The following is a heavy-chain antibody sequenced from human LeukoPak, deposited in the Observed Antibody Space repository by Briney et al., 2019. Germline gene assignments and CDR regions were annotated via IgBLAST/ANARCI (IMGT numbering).Heavy chain of an antibody. Sequence: ASVKVSCKASGYTFTGYYMHRVRQAPGQGLEWMGWINPNSGGTNYAQRFQGRVTMTRDTSISTAYMELSRLRSDDTAVYYCARDNSVGDVAWWFDPWGQGTLVTVSS. J-gene: IGHJ5*02. D-gene: IGHD1-26*01. CDR1: GYTFTGYY. CDR2: INPNSGGT. V-gene: IGHV1-2*02. CDR3: ARDNSVGDVAWWFDP.